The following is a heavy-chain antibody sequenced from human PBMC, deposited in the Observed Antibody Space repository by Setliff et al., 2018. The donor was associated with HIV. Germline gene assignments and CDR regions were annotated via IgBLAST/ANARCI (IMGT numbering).Heavy chain of an antibody. CDR2: INPDSDKIT. V-gene: IGHV1-46*01. CDR3: ARYYYHSRSYIDAYDI. CDR1: GYDFTLRY. D-gene: IGHD3-3*01. Sequence: GASVKVSCKASGYDFTLRYIHWVRQATGQGFEWLGMINPDSDKITVYAQQFQGRVAMTRDKSTSTVYMELSGLTSADTAIYYGARYYYHSRSYIDAYDIWGQGTEVTVSS. J-gene: IGHJ3*02.